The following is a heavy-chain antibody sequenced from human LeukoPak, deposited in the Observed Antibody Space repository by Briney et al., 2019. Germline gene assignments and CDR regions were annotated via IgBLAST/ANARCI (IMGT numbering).Heavy chain of an antibody. CDR3: ARDPEPLRPLYYFDY. V-gene: IGHV3-30-3*01. Sequence: PGGSLRLSCAASGFTFSSYAMHWVRQAPGKGLEWVAVISYDGSNKYYADSVKGRFTISRDNSKNTLYLQMNSLRAEDTAVYYCARDPEPLRPLYYFDYWGQGTLVTVSS. CDR1: GFTFSSYA. J-gene: IGHJ4*02. CDR2: ISYDGSNK. D-gene: IGHD4-17*01.